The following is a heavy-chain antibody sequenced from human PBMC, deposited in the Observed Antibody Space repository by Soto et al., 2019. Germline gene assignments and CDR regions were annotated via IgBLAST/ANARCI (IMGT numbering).Heavy chain of an antibody. CDR1: GGSISSGGYS. V-gene: IGHV4-30-2*01. Sequence: PSETLSLTCAVSGGSISSGGYSWSWIRQPPGKGLEWIGYIYHSGSTYYNPSLKSRVTISVDRSKNQFSLKLSSVTAADTAVYYFARLRYDILTGYYNYGMDVWGQGATVTVSS. J-gene: IGHJ6*02. CDR3: ARLRYDILTGYYNYGMDV. D-gene: IGHD3-9*01. CDR2: IYHSGST.